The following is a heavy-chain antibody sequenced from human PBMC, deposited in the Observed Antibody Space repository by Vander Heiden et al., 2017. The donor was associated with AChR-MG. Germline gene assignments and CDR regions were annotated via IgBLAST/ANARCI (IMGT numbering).Heavy chain of an antibody. J-gene: IGHJ5*02. D-gene: IGHD3-10*01. V-gene: IGHV3-23*01. CDR1: GFTYSSYA. Sequence: EVQLLESGGGLVQPGGSLRLSCAASGFTYSSYAMSWVRQAPGKGLEWVSGISSSDRSTYYADSGKGRFTISRDSSKNTLYLQMNSLRAEDTAVYYCAKGVTMVRGALGWFGPWGQGTLVTVSS. CDR2: ISSSDRST. CDR3: AKGVTMVRGALGWFGP.